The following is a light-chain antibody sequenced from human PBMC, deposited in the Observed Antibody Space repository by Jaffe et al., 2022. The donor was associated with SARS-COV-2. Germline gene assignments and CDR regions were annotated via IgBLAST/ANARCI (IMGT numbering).Light chain of an antibody. CDR2: DVS. J-gene: IGLJ3*02. V-gene: IGLV2-14*03. CDR3: ISYTTSNTWV. Sequence: QSALTQPASVSGSPGQSITMSCTGTSSDVGSYNYISWYQQHPGKAPKVMIYDVSNRPSGVSNRFSGSKSGNTASLTISGLQAEDEADYYCISYTTSNTWVFGGGTKLTVL. CDR1: SSDVGSYNY.